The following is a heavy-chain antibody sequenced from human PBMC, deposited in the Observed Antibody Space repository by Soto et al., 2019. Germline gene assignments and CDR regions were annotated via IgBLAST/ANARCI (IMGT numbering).Heavy chain of an antibody. CDR1: GGSISGYY. CDR3: TRRRFGVRGVTTMDV. CDR2: IYYRGST. J-gene: IGHJ6*02. V-gene: IGHV4-59*01. D-gene: IGHD3-10*01. Sequence: KSSETLSLTCNVSGGSISGYYWSWIRKSPGKGLEYIGYIYYRGSTNYNSPLKSRVTMSVDTSRNQFSLKMNSVTAADTAVYYCTRRRFGVRGVTTMDVWGPGTTVTVSS.